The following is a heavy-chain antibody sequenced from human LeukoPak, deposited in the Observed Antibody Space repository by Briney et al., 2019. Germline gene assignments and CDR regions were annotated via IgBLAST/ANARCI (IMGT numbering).Heavy chain of an antibody. D-gene: IGHD6-19*01. V-gene: IGHV1-69*13. J-gene: IGHJ3*02. CDR2: IVPIFGTA. Sequence: SVKVSCKASGGTFSSYAISWVRQAPGQGLEWMGGIVPIFGTANYAQKFQGRVTITADESTSTAYMELSSLRSEDTAVYYCARDRGSSGWYAFDIWGQGTMVTVSS. CDR1: GGTFSSYA. CDR3: ARDRGSSGWYAFDI.